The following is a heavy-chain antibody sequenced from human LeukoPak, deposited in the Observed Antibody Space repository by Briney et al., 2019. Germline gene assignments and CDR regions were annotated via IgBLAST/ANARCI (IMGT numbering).Heavy chain of an antibody. CDR1: YGSFSGYY. CDR3: ARVSPYYGSGRRYFDY. CDR2: IYYSGST. Sequence: SETLSLTCAVFYGSFSGYYWSWIWQPPGKGLEWIGYIYYSGSTNYNPSLKSRVTISVDTSKNQFSLKLSSVTAADTAVYYCARVSPYYGSGRRYFDYWGQGTLVTVSS. V-gene: IGHV4-59*01. D-gene: IGHD3-10*01. J-gene: IGHJ4*02.